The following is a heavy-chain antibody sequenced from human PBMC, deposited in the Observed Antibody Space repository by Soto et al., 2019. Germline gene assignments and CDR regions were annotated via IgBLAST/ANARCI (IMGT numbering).Heavy chain of an antibody. J-gene: IGHJ4*02. CDR3: ARGSQRYYYDSSGYNYFGY. D-gene: IGHD3-22*01. Sequence: GGSLRLSCAASGFTFSSYAMHWVRQAPGKGLEWVAVISYDGSNKYYADSVKGRFTISRDNSKNTLYLQMNSLRAEDTAVYYCARGSQRYYYDSSGYNYFGYWGQGTLVTVSS. CDR1: GFTFSSYA. V-gene: IGHV3-30-3*01. CDR2: ISYDGSNK.